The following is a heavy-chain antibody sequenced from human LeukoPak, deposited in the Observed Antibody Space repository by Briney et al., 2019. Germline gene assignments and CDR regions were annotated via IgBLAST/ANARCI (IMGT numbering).Heavy chain of an antibody. CDR3: AQSRGYYDSSGYYYALDY. Sequence: SVKVSCKASGYTFTSYGISWVRQAPGQGLEWMGGIIPIFGTANYAQKFQGRVTITADESTSTAYMELSSLRSEDTAVYYCAQSRGYYDSSGYYYALDYWGQGTLVTVSS. D-gene: IGHD3-22*01. J-gene: IGHJ4*02. CDR2: IIPIFGTA. V-gene: IGHV1-69*13. CDR1: GYTFTSYG.